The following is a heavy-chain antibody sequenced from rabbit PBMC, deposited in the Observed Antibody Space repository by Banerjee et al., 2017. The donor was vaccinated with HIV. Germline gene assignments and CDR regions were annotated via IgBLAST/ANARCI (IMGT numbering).Heavy chain of an antibody. CDR3: ARRDGGYVAYGYAYYGMDL. CDR1: GFSFSSALP. D-gene: IGHD6-1*01. V-gene: IGHV1S45*01. CDR2: IAAGSGST. J-gene: IGHJ6*01. Sequence: QEQLVESGGGLVKPGASLTLTCKTSGFSFSSALPMCWVRQAPGKGLEWIACIAAGSGSTYYTSWAKGRFTISKTSSTTVTLQMTSLTAADTATYFCARRDGGYVAYGYAYYGMDLWGPGTLVTVS.